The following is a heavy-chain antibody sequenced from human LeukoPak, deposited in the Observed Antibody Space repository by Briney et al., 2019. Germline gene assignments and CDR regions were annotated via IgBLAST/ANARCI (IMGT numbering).Heavy chain of an antibody. CDR2: IYTSGST. CDR3: ARDSGDYGDYFDY. J-gene: IGHJ4*02. D-gene: IGHD4-17*01. V-gene: IGHV4-61*02. CDR1: GGSISSGSYY. Sequence: SETLSLTCTVSGGSISSGSYYWSWIRQPAWKGLEWIGRIYTSGSTNYNPSLKSRVTISVDTSKNQFSLKLSSVTAADTAVYYCARDSGDYGDYFDYWGQGTLVTVSS.